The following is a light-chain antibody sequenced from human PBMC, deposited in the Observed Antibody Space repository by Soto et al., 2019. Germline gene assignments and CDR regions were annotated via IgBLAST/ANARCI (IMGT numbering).Light chain of an antibody. CDR3: QQYDNWPPYT. Sequence: EIVMTQSPATLSVSPGERATLSCRASQSVSSNLAWHQQKRVLAPRLLIYGASTRATGIPARFSGSGSGTEFTLTINTLQSEDFAVYYCQQYDNWPPYTFGQGTNLET. J-gene: IGKJ2*01. V-gene: IGKV3-15*01. CDR1: QSVSSN. CDR2: GAS.